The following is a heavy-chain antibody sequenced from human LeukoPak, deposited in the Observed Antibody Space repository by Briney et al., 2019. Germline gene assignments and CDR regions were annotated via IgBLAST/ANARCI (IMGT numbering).Heavy chain of an antibody. D-gene: IGHD3-10*02. Sequence: PGGSLRLSCTASGFTFGDYAMSWVRQAPGKGLEWVGFIRSKAYGGTTEYAASVKGRFTISRDDSKSIAYLQMNSLKTEDTAVYYCIRDFVRGDNYYMDVWGKGTTVTVSS. CDR2: IRSKAYGGTT. V-gene: IGHV3-49*04. CDR3: IRDFVRGDNYYMDV. CDR1: GFTFGDYA. J-gene: IGHJ6*03.